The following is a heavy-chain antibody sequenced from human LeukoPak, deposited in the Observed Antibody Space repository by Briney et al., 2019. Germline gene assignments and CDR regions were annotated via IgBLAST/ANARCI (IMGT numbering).Heavy chain of an antibody. CDR3: ARGFTMVRGVLTNHYYYYGMDV. Sequence: ASVKVSCKASGYTFTSYAMNWVRQAPGQGLEWMGWINTNTGNTTYAQGFTGRFVFSLDTSVSTAYLQICSLKAEDTAVYYCARGFTMVRGVLTNHYYYYGMDVWGKGTTVTVSS. CDR1: GYTFTSYA. V-gene: IGHV7-4-1*01. CDR2: INTNTGNT. D-gene: IGHD3-10*01. J-gene: IGHJ6*04.